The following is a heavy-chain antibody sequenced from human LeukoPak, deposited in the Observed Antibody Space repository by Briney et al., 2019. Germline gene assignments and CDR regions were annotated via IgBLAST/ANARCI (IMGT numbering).Heavy chain of an antibody. CDR2: LSNSGGNT. J-gene: IGHJ4*02. CDR1: GFTFSSYA. CDR3: AKLTRIAAAGTDY. Sequence: PGGSLRLSCAASGFTFSSYAMSWVRQAPGKGLEWVSALSNSGGNTYYTDSVKGRFTISRDNSKNTLYLQMNSLRAEDTAVYYCAKLTRIAAAGTDYWGQGTLVTVSS. V-gene: IGHV3-23*01. D-gene: IGHD6-13*01.